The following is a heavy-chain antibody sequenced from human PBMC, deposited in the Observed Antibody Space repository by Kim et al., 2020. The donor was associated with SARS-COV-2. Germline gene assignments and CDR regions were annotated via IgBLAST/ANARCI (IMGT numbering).Heavy chain of an antibody. J-gene: IGHJ4*02. CDR2: INHSGST. D-gene: IGHD6-6*01. V-gene: IGHV4-34*01. CDR3: ARGARWGGMSSRYIDY. Sequence: SETLSLTCGVYGGSFSGYYWSWIRQPPGKGLEWIGQINHSGSTNYNPSLKSRVTISVDTSKNQFSLKLSSVTAADTAVYYCARGARWGGMSSRYIDYWGQGTLVTVSS. CDR1: GGSFSGYY.